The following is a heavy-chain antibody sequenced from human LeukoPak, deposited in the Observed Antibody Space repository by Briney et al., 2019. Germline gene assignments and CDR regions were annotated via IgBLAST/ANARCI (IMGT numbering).Heavy chain of an antibody. D-gene: IGHD3-10*01. CDR3: AREYGSGSYSYNWFDP. J-gene: IGHJ5*02. V-gene: IGHV1-69*13. Sequence: SVKVSCKASGGTFSSYAISWVRHAPGQGLEWMGGIIPIFGTANYAQKFQGRVTITADQSTSTAYMDLSSLRSGDTGVYYCAREYGSGSYSYNWFDPWGQGTLVTVPS. CDR2: IIPIFGTA. CDR1: GGTFSSYA.